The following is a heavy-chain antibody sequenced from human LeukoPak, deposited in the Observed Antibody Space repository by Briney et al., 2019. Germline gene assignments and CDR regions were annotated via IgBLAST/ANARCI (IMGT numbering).Heavy chain of an antibody. CDR3: ARDPYRDNFFDP. Sequence: SETLSLTCTVSGGSNSGSYWSWIRQPPGKGLEWIGSFYYSGNTNYNPSLKSRVTISVDTSKNQFSLNLSSVTAADTAVYYCARDPYRDNFFDPWGQGTLVTVSS. D-gene: IGHD1-26*01. CDR1: GGSNSGSY. J-gene: IGHJ5*02. CDR2: FYYSGNT. V-gene: IGHV4-59*01.